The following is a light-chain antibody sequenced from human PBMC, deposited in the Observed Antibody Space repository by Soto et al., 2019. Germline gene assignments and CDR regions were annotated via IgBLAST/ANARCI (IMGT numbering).Light chain of an antibody. J-gene: IGLJ2*01. CDR2: EVS. Sequence: QSALTQPPSASGSPGQSVTISCTGTSSDVGGYNYVSWYQQHPGKAPKLMIYEVSKRPSGVPDRLSGSKSGNTASLTVSGLQAEDEADYYCSSYAGSNNFFGGGTKLTVL. CDR3: SSYAGSNNF. CDR1: SSDVGGYNY. V-gene: IGLV2-8*01.